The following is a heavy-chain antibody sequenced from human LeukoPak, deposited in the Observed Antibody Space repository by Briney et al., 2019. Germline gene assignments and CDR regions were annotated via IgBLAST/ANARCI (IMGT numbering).Heavy chain of an antibody. D-gene: IGHD2-15*01. CDR3: ARAHIVVVVAATTGWFDP. J-gene: IGHJ5*02. Sequence: SETLSLTCAVSGGSISSGGYSWSWIRQPPGKGLEWIGYIYHSGSTYYNPSLKSRVTISVDTSKNHFSLKLSSVTAADTAVYYCARAHIVVVVAATTGWFDPWGQGTLVTVSS. V-gene: IGHV4-30-2*01. CDR1: GGSISSGGYS. CDR2: IYHSGST.